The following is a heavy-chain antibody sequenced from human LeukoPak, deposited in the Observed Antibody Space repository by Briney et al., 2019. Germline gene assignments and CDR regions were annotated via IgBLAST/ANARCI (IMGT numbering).Heavy chain of an antibody. Sequence: GGSLRLSCAASGFSFSSSWMHWVRQPPGKGPVWVSRINSDGSNINYADSVKGRFTISRDNSKNTLYLQMNSLRAEDTAVYYCAKEHDFWSGYSNFDYWGQGTLVTVSS. V-gene: IGHV3-74*01. J-gene: IGHJ4*02. D-gene: IGHD3-3*01. CDR2: INSDGSNI. CDR3: AKEHDFWSGYSNFDY. CDR1: GFSFSSSW.